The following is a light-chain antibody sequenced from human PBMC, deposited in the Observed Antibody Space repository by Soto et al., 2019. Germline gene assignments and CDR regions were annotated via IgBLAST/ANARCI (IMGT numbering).Light chain of an antibody. Sequence: QSALTQPASVSGSPGQSITISCTGTSSDVGAYNYVSWYQLHPGKPPKLMIYDVGIRPSGVSNRFSGSKSGNTASLTISGLQAEDETDYYFSSYTRSSSVVFGGGTKLTVL. CDR3: SSYTRSSSVV. CDR2: DVG. V-gene: IGLV2-14*03. CDR1: SSDVGAYNY. J-gene: IGLJ2*01.